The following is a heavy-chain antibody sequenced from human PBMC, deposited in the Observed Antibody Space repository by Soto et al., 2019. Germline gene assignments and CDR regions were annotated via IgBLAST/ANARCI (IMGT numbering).Heavy chain of an antibody. CDR1: GFTFGSYG. J-gene: IGHJ4*01. CDR3: AKDAGTIAVRYFDS. D-gene: IGHD6-6*01. Sequence: GGSLRLSCAASGFTFGSYGMHWVRQAPGKGLEWVAVISYDGSNKYYADSVRGRFAISRDNSNNMLYLQMNSLRAEDTAVYYCAKDAGTIAVRYFDSWGQGTLVTVSS. V-gene: IGHV3-30*18. CDR2: ISYDGSNK.